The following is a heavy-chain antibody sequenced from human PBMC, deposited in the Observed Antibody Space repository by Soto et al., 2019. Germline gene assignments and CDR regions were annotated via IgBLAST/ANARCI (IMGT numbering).Heavy chain of an antibody. V-gene: IGHV3-30-3*01. CDR1: GFSFSNSD. CDR2: ISIDGSRK. CDR3: TRGPTPGAFDI. J-gene: IGHJ3*02. Sequence: QVYLEESGGGVVQPGRSLRLSCVASGFSFSNSDMHWVRQAPGKGLEWLAHISIDGSRKYYADSVKGRFTVSRENSKNTMYVQFKSLRPEEAALCYCTRGPTPGAFDIWGQGTMVTVSS. D-gene: IGHD7-27*01.